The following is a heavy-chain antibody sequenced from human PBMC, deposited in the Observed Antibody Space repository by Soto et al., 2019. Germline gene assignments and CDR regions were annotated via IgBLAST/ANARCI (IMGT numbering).Heavy chain of an antibody. CDR2: ISSSSSSSYI. CDR1: GFTFGTYS. D-gene: IGHD2-2*01. J-gene: IGHJ6*02. CDR3: ARQGSSTKYYTMDV. V-gene: IGHV3-21*01. Sequence: PGGSLRLSCAASGFTFGTYSMNWVRQAPGKGLEWVSSISSSSSSSYIYYADSVKGRFSISRDNAKNSLYLQMNSLRAEDTAVYYCARQGSSTKYYTMDVWGQGTTVTVSS.